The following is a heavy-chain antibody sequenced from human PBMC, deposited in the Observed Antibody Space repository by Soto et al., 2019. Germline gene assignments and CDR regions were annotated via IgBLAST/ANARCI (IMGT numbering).Heavy chain of an antibody. CDR1: GYSFTSYW. J-gene: IGHJ6*02. D-gene: IGHD2-2*01. CDR3: ASSPRGYCSSTSCRELGNYYGMDV. CDR2: IDPSDSYT. Sequence: GEYLKISCKCSGYSFTSYWISWVRQMPGKGLEWMGRIDPSDSYTNYSPSFQGHVTISADKSISTAYLQCSSLKASDTAMYYCASSPRGYCSSTSCRELGNYYGMDVWGQGTTVTVSS. V-gene: IGHV5-10-1*01.